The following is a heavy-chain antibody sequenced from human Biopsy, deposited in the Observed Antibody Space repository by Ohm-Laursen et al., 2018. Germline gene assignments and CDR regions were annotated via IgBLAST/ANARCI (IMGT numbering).Heavy chain of an antibody. D-gene: IGHD1-1*01. CDR3: ARLYRLDDYWNDDHPDAFDV. CDR2: ISKGGDT. J-gene: IGHJ3*01. Sequence: GTLSLTCTASGGSITDDYWSWIRQSPGKGLEWIGFISKGGDTTYNPSLRGRVAISVDTSKNQFSLKLSSVTAADTAIFFCARLYRLDDYWNDDHPDAFDVWGQGTRVTVSS. CDR1: GGSITDDY. V-gene: IGHV4-59*01.